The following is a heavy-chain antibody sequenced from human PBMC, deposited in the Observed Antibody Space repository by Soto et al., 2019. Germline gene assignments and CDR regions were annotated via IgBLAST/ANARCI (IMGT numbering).Heavy chain of an antibody. CDR1: GGSISSGGYY. CDR2: IYYSGST. CDR3: ARGTWRSSGWPPFDY. J-gene: IGHJ4*02. D-gene: IGHD6-19*01. Sequence: QVQLQESGPGLVKPSQTLSLTCTVSGGSISSGGYYWSWIRQHPGKGLEWIGYIYYSGSTYYNPPLTSRVTISVDPAKTQFSLKLSSVPAADTAVYYCARGTWRSSGWPPFDYWGQGTLVPVSS. V-gene: IGHV4-31*03.